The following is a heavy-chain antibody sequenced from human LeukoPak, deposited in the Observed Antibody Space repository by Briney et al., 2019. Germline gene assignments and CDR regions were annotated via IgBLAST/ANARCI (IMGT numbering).Heavy chain of an antibody. CDR3: ARDLNDFWSGKDAFDI. CDR1: GLTLNMYW. CDR2: IKQDGSEK. Sequence: GGSLRLSCAASGLTLNMYWLTWVRQAPGKGLGWVANIKQDGSEKYYVDSVKGRFTISRDNAKNSLYLQMNSLRAEDTAVYYCARDLNDFWSGKDAFDIWGQGTMVTVSS. V-gene: IGHV3-7*01. J-gene: IGHJ3*02. D-gene: IGHD3-3*01.